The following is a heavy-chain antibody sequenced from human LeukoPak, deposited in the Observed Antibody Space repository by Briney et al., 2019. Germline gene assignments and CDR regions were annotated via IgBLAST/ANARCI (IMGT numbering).Heavy chain of an antibody. Sequence: PSQTLSLTCTVSGGSVSSSSYYWGWIRQPPGKGLEWIGYIYYSGSTNYNPPLKSRVTISVDTSKNQFSLKLSSVTAADTAVYYCARAGSYSSSSGLGYWGQGTLVTVSS. V-gene: IGHV4-61*01. CDR1: GGSVSSSSYY. CDR3: ARAGSYSSSSGLGY. D-gene: IGHD6-6*01. CDR2: IYYSGST. J-gene: IGHJ4*02.